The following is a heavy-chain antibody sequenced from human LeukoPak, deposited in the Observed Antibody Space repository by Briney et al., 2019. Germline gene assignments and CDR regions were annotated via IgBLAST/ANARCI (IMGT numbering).Heavy chain of an antibody. CDR2: INHSGST. V-gene: IGHV4-34*01. CDR3: ARALEMATIRPYYYYYMDV. Sequence: SETLSLTCAVYGGSFGGYYWSWIRQPPGKGLEWIGEINHSGSTNYNPSLKSRVTISVDTSKNQFSLKLSSVTAADTAVYYCARALEMATIRPYYYYYMDVWGKGTTVTVSS. D-gene: IGHD5-24*01. J-gene: IGHJ6*03. CDR1: GGSFGGYY.